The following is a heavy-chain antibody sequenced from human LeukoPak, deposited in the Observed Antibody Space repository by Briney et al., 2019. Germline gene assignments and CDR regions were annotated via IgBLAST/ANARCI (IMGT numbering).Heavy chain of an antibody. CDR1: GFTFSTYS. V-gene: IGHV3-48*01. D-gene: IGHD6-19*01. J-gene: IGHJ4*02. CDR2: ISGTSNTI. Sequence: GGSLRLSCAASGFTFSTYSMNWVRQAPGKGLEWVSYISGTSNTIYYADSVKGRFTISRDNAKNSLYLQVNSLRAEDTAIYYCARDLGSYSSGWYMGFDYWGQGTLVTVSS. CDR3: ARDLGSYSSGWYMGFDY.